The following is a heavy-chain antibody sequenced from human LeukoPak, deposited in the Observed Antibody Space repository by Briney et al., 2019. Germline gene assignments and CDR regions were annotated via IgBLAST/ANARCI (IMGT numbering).Heavy chain of an antibody. J-gene: IGHJ6*03. CDR2: INPSGGST. D-gene: IGHD3-10*01. Sequence: ASVKVSCKASGYTFTSYYMHWVRQAPGQGLEWMGIINPSGGSTSYAQKFQGRVTMTRDTSTSTVYMELSSLRSEDTAVYYCARDSQITMVRGGTGNYMDVWGKGTTVTISS. CDR1: GYTFTSYY. CDR3: ARDSQITMVRGGTGNYMDV. V-gene: IGHV1-46*01.